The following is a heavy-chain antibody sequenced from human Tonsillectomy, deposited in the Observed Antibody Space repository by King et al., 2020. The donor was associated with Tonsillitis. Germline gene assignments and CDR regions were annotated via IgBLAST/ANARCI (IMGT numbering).Heavy chain of an antibody. CDR2: ISYDGINK. CDR1: GFTFSSYG. V-gene: IGHV3-30*18. J-gene: IGHJ4*02. CDR3: AQDRILYSSGWYSDY. D-gene: IGHD6-19*01. Sequence: VQLVESGGGVVQPGRSLRLSCAASGFTFSSYGMHWVRQAPGKGLEWVAVISYDGINKNYADSVKGRFTISRDKSKNTLFLQMNSLRAEDTAVYYCAQDRILYSSGWYSDYWGQGTLVTVSS.